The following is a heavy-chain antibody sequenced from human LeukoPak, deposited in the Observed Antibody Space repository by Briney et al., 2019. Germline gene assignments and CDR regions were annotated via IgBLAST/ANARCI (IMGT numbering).Heavy chain of an antibody. D-gene: IGHD6-13*01. V-gene: IGHV1-2*02. CDR3: ARDPRIAAAGTYYYYYGMDV. J-gene: IGHJ6*02. CDR1: GHTFTGYY. Sequence: ASVKVSCKASGHTFTGYYVHWVRQAPGQGLEWMGWINPNSGGTNYAQKFQGRVTMTRDTSISTAYMELSRLRSDDTAVYYCARDPRIAAAGTYYYYYGMDVWGQGTTVTVSS. CDR2: INPNSGGT.